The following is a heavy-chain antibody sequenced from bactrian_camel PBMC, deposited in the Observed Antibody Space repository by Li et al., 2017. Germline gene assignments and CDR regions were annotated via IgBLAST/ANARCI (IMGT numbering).Heavy chain of an antibody. V-gene: IGHV3S31*01. Sequence: VQLVESGGGLVQPGGSLRLSCAASGFTFSNYGMSWVRQAPGKGLEWVSAIKAGTSSTYYVDSVKGRFTISRDNAKNTLSLQMNYCAASHSFILTPRFYRLESSDYPYRGQGTQVTVS. CDR1: GFTFSNYG. CDR2: IKAGTSST. D-gene: IGHD4*01. CDR3: RFYRLESSDYPY. J-gene: IGHJ4*01.